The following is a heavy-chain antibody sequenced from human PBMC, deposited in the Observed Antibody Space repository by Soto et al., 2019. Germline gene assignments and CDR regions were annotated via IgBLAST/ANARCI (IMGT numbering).Heavy chain of an antibody. V-gene: IGHV3-7*05. CDR2: IKADGSEK. D-gene: IGHD1-1*01. J-gene: IGHJ4*02. CDR1: GFTFSDSW. Sequence: EMQLVESGGGLVQPGGSLRLSCAASGFTFSDSWMNWVRQAPGKGLEWVANIKADGSEKYYVDSVKGRFTISRDNAKNSLYLQMDSLRAEDTAVYYCASPEGVLEPLTGWGQGTLVTVSS. CDR3: ASPEGVLEPLTG.